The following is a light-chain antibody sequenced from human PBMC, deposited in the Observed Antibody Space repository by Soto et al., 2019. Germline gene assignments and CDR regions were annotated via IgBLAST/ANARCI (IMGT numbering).Light chain of an antibody. CDR3: VAWDDSFSGWV. Sequence: QSVLPQPPSASGTPGQRVSISCSGSSSNIGSNYVYWYQQLPGTAPKLLIYRSNQLPSGVPDRFSGSKSGTSASLAISGLRSEDEADYYCVAWDDSFSGWVFGGGTKLTVL. CDR2: RSN. CDR1: SSNIGSNY. J-gene: IGLJ3*02. V-gene: IGLV1-47*01.